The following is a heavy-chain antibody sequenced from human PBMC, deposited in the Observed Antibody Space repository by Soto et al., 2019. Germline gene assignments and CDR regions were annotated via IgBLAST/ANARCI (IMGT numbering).Heavy chain of an antibody. Sequence: SVNVACLASVYTFTRYCTSWVLQAPGQGLEWMGWISAYNGNTKYAQKLQGRVTMTTDTSTSTAYMELRSLRSEDTAVYYCARGGSLYWYFDPWGRGTLVTVSS. V-gene: IGHV1-18*01. J-gene: IGHJ2*01. CDR3: ARGGSLYWYFDP. CDR2: ISAYNGNT. CDR1: VYTFTRYC. D-gene: IGHD1-26*01.